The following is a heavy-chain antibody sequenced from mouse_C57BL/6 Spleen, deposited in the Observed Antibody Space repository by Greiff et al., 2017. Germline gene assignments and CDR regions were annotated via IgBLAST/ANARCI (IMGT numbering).Heavy chain of an antibody. CDR2: INPSNGGT. Sequence: LQQPWTELVKPGASVKLSCKASGYTFTSYWMHWVKQRPGQGLEWIGNINPSNGGTNYNEKFKSKATLTVDKSSSTAYMQLSSLTSEDSAVYYCARQGYDYDYFDYWGQGTTLTVSS. CDR1: GYTFTSYW. J-gene: IGHJ2*01. V-gene: IGHV1-53*01. CDR3: ARQGYDYDYFDY. D-gene: IGHD2-4*01.